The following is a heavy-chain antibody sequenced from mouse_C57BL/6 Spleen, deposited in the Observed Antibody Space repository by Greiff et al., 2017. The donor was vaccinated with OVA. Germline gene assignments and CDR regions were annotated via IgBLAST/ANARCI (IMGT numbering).Heavy chain of an antibody. CDR2: IYPSDSET. J-gene: IGHJ3*01. Sequence: QVQLQQPGAELVRPGSSVTLSCKASGYTFTSYWMDWVQQRPGQGLEWIGNIYPSDSETHYNQKFKDKATLTVDKSSSTAYMPLSSLTSEESAVYYCAEDGGLYDGCHPWFAYWGQGTLVTVSA. V-gene: IGHV1-61*01. CDR1: GYTFTSYW. CDR3: AEDGGLYDGCHPWFAY. D-gene: IGHD2-3*01.